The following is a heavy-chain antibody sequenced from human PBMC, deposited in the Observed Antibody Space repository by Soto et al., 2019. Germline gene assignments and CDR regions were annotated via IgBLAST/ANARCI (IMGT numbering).Heavy chain of an antibody. CDR2: IWYDGSNK. CDR1: GFTFSSYG. D-gene: IGHD3-16*02. J-gene: IGHJ6*03. Sequence: QVQLVESGGGVVQPGRSLRLSCAASGFTFSSYGMHWVRQAPGKGLEWVAVIWYDGSNKYYADSVKGRFTISRDNSKNTLYLQMNSLRAEDTAVYYCAREVEGSYRRHYYYYYMDVWGKGTTVTVSS. CDR3: AREVEGSYRRHYYYYYMDV. V-gene: IGHV3-33*01.